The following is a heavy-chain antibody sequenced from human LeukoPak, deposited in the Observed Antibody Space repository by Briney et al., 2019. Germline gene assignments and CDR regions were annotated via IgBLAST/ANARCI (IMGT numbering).Heavy chain of an antibody. J-gene: IGHJ3*02. V-gene: IGHV1-69*06. D-gene: IGHD6-13*01. Sequence: SVKVSCKASGGPFSSHVISWVRQAPGQGLEWMGGIIPMFGTTYYAQNFQGRVTITANKSTSTGYMELNSLRSEDTALYYCARGLIYSSSGWSVLCAFDIWGQGTMVTVSP. CDR2: IIPMFGTT. CDR3: ARGLIYSSSGWSVLCAFDI. CDR1: GGPFSSHV.